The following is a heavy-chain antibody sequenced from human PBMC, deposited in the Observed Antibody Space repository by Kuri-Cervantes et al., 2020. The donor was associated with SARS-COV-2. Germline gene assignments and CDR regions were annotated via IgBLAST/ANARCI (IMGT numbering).Heavy chain of an antibody. J-gene: IGHJ6*04. Sequence: SETLSLTCAFYGESFSGYYWNWIRQSPGKGLEWIGEVNHRGSNNYNPSLKSRVTISVDTSSKQFSLHLGSVTAADTAVYYCARPGGFLDVWGKGTTVTVSS. V-gene: IGHV4-34*01. CDR2: VNHRGSN. CDR3: ARPGGFLDV. D-gene: IGHD4-23*01. CDR1: GESFSGYY.